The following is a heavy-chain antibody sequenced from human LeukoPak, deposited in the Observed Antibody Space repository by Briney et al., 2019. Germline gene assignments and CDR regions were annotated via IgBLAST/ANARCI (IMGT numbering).Heavy chain of an antibody. CDR1: GFTFSSYA. D-gene: IGHD3-10*01. V-gene: IGHV3-30-3*01. CDR2: ISYDGSNK. Sequence: GGSLRLSCAASGFTFSSYAMHWVRQAPGKGLEWVAVISYDGSNKYYADSVKGRFTISRDNSKNTLYLQMNSLRAEDTAVYYCAAWFGESPAPGYWGQGTLVTVSS. CDR3: AAWFGESPAPGY. J-gene: IGHJ4*02.